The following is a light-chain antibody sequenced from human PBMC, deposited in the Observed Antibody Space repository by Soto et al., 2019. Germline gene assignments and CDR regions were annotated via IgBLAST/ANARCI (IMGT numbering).Light chain of an antibody. CDR1: QSVSSSY. J-gene: IGKJ1*01. Sequence: EIGLTQSPGTLSLSQGERATLSCRASQSVSSSYLAWYQQKPGQAPRLLIYGASSRATGIPDRFSGSGSGTDFTLTISRLEPEDFAVYYCQQYGSSPKTFGQGTKVDI. CDR3: QQYGSSPKT. CDR2: GAS. V-gene: IGKV3-20*01.